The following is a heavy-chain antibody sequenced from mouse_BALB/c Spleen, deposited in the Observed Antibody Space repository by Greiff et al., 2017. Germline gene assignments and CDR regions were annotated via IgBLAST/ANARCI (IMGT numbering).Heavy chain of an antibody. J-gene: IGHJ4*01. V-gene: IGHV1S56*01. Sequence: VQLQQSGPELVKPGASVRISCKASGYTFTSYYIHWVKQRPGQGLEWIGWIYPGNVNTKYNEKFKGKATLTADKSSSTAYMQLSSLTSEDSAVYFCARFDVGYYYAMDYWGQGTSVTVSS. CDR2: IYPGNVNT. CDR3: ARFDVGYYYAMDY. CDR1: GYTFTSYY.